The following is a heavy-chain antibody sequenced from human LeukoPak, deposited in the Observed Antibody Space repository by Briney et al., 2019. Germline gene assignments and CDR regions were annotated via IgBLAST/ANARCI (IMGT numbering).Heavy chain of an antibody. CDR3: ARDIGQGSSWSYDY. CDR1: GYTFTGYY. CDR2: IDPKSGGT. Sequence: GASVKVSCKASGYTFTGYYMHWVRQAPGQGLEWMGWIDPKSGGTNYAQKFQGRVTMTRDTSITTAYMELSSLRSADTALYYCARDIGQGSSWSYDYWGQGTLVTVSS. D-gene: IGHD6-13*01. J-gene: IGHJ4*02. V-gene: IGHV1-2*02.